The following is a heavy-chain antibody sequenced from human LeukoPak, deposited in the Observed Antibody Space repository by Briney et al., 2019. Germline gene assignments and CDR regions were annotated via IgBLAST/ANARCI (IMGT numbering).Heavy chain of an antibody. D-gene: IGHD6-19*01. V-gene: IGHV3-30*18. CDR1: GFIFSNYG. CDR3: GKGRSAWTFPPDY. J-gene: IGHJ4*02. CDR2: ISNDGSDS. Sequence: GGSLRLSCTASGFIFSNYGIHWVRQAPGKGLEWVAVISNDGSDSYYVDSVKGRFTISRDNSRSTLYLQMSSLKTEDTAVYYCGKGRSAWTFPPDYWGQGTLVTVSS.